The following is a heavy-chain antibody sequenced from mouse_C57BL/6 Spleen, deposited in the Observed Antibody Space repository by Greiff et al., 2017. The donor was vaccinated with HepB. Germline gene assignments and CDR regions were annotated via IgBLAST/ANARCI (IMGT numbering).Heavy chain of an antibody. CDR2: IYPGDGDT. V-gene: IGHV1-82*01. Sequence: VQLQQSGPELVKPGASVKISCKASGYAFSSSWMNWVKQRPGKGLEWIGRIYPGDGDTNYNGKFKGKATLTADKSSSTAYMQLSSLTSEDSAVYFCAKGYYGSRDYAMDYLGQGTSVTVAS. D-gene: IGHD1-1*01. CDR3: AKGYYGSRDYAMDY. CDR1: GYAFSSSW. J-gene: IGHJ4*01.